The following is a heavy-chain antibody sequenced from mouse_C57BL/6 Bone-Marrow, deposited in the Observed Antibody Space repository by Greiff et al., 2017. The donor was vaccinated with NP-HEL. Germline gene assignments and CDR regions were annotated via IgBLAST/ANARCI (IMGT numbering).Heavy chain of an antibody. CDR3: ARGGNYGYDVDYFYY. CDR1: GYAFSSSW. J-gene: IGHJ2*01. CDR2: IYTGDGDT. Sequence: LVESGPELVKPGASVKISCKASGYAFSSSWMNWVKQRPGKGLEWIGRIYTGDGDTNYNGKFKGKATLTADKSSSTAYMQRSSLTSEDSAVYFCARGGNYGYDVDYFYYWGQGTTLTVSS. D-gene: IGHD2-2*01. V-gene: IGHV1-82*01.